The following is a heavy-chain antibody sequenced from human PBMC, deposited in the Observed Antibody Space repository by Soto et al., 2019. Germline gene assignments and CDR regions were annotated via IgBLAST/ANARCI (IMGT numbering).Heavy chain of an antibody. CDR1: GGSFSGYY. Sequence: PXETLSLTCAVYGGSFSGYYWSWIRQPPGKGLEWIGEINHSGSTNYNPSLKSRVTISVDTSKNQFSLKLSSVTAADTAVYYCARGSWYSGYWGQGTLVTVSS. D-gene: IGHD2-15*01. V-gene: IGHV4-34*01. CDR3: ARGSWYSGY. CDR2: INHSGST. J-gene: IGHJ4*02.